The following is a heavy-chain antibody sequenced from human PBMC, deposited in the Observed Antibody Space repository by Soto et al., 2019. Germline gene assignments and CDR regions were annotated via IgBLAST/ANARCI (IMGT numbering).Heavy chain of an antibody. J-gene: IGHJ4*02. Sequence: QVQLQESGPGLVKPSETLSLTCTVSGGSISTYYWNWIRQPPGKGLEWIGYIYYTGSTKYNPSLKSRVTMSVHTSKNRVSLRLSSVTAANTAVYYCASPGLDMATTPFDYWGQGTLVTVSS. V-gene: IGHV4-59*12. CDR3: ASPGLDMATTPFDY. CDR1: GGSISTYY. D-gene: IGHD5-12*01. CDR2: IYYTGST.